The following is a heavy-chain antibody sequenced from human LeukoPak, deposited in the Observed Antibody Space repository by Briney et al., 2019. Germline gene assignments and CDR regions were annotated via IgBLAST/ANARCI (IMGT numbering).Heavy chain of an antibody. J-gene: IGHJ4*02. CDR2: IIPIFGTA. Sequence: SVKVSCKASGGTFSSYAISWVRQAPGQGLEWMGGIIPIFGTANYAQKFQGRVTITADKSTSTAYMELSSLRSEDTAVYYCARDDRGSYFSFDYWGQGTLVTVSS. CDR3: ARDDRGSYFSFDY. V-gene: IGHV1-69*06. CDR1: GGTFSSYA. D-gene: IGHD1-26*01.